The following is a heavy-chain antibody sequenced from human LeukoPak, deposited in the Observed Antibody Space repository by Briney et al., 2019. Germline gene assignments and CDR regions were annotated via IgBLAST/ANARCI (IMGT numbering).Heavy chain of an antibody. CDR3: ARANALYSSGWYGNYYYYGMDV. CDR2: INPNSGGT. Sequence: GASVKVSCKASGYTFTGYYMHWVRQAPGQGLEWMGWINPNSGGTNYAQKFQGRVTMTRDTSISTAYMELSRPRSDDTAVYYCARANALYSSGWYGNYYYYGMDVWGQGTTVTVSS. CDR1: GYTFTGYY. D-gene: IGHD6-19*01. V-gene: IGHV1-2*02. J-gene: IGHJ6*02.